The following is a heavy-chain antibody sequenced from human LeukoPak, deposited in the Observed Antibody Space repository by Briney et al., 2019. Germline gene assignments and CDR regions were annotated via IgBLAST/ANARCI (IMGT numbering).Heavy chain of an antibody. V-gene: IGHV3-7*01. CDR3: VSLRLSTVPDSFDL. CDR2: IKKDGSLK. CDR1: GFAFDLYW. D-gene: IGHD1-14*01. Sequence: GGSLRLSCAASGFAFDLYWMTWVRQAPGKGLEWVANIKKDGSLKQYVDAVRGRFTVSRDNAKNSLYLQMNSLRADDTAVYYCVSLRLSTVPDSFDLWGQGTMVTVSS. J-gene: IGHJ3*01.